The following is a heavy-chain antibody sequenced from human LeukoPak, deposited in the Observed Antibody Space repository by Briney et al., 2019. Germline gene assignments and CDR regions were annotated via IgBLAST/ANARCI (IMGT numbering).Heavy chain of an antibody. CDR2: ISSSGSTI. J-gene: IGHJ4*02. V-gene: IGHV3-11*01. Sequence: PGGSLRLSCAASGFTFSDYYMSWIRQAPGKGLEWVSYISSSGSTIYYADSVKGRFTISRDNSKNTLFLQVNSLRAEDTAVYYCAKDALISFRGAWSQSDYWGQGTLVTVSS. CDR3: AKDALISFRGAWSQSDY. CDR1: GFTFSDYY. D-gene: IGHD3-16*02.